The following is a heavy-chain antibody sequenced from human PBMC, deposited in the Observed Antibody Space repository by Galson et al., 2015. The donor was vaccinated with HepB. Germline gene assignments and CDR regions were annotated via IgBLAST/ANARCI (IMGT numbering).Heavy chain of an antibody. CDR2: IIPIFGTA. Sequence: SVKVSCKASGGTFSSYAISWVRQAPGQGLEWMGGIIPIFGTANYAQKFQGRVTVTTDTSTSTAYLELGSLRFDDTAVYYCARARYSTSPPDYWGQGTLVTVSS. D-gene: IGHD5-12*01. CDR3: ARARYSTSPPDY. J-gene: IGHJ4*02. V-gene: IGHV1-69*05. CDR1: GGTFSSYA.